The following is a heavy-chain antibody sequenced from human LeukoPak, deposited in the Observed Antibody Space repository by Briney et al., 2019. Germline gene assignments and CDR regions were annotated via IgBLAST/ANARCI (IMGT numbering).Heavy chain of an antibody. Sequence: GGSLRLSCAASGFTFSSYGMHWVRQAPGKGLEWVAFIRYDGSNKYYADSVKGRFTISRDNSKNTLYLQMNSLRAEDTAVYYCARDYYDSSGYGPTDYWGQGTLVTVSS. J-gene: IGHJ4*02. D-gene: IGHD3-22*01. V-gene: IGHV3-30*02. CDR2: IRYDGSNK. CDR3: ARDYYDSSGYGPTDY. CDR1: GFTFSSYG.